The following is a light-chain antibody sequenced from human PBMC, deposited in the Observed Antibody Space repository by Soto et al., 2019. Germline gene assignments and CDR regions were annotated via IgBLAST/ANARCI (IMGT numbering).Light chain of an antibody. Sequence: QSALTQPRSVSGSPGQSVTISCTGTSSDVGGYNYVSWYQQHPGKAHKLMIYDVSKRPSCVPDRFSGSKSGNTASLTISGIQAEDEADYYCCSYAGSYTYVFGTGTKLTVL. CDR3: CSYAGSYTYV. J-gene: IGLJ1*01. CDR1: SSDVGGYNY. V-gene: IGLV2-11*01. CDR2: DVS.